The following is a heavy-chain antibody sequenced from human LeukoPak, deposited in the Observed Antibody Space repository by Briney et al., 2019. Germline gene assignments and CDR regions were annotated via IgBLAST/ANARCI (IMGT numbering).Heavy chain of an antibody. CDR1: GFTFSSYV. CDR2: ISYDGSNE. J-gene: IGHJ4*02. CDR3: ARDSYGFGGIDY. Sequence: GGSLRLSCAASGFTFSSYVMHWVRQAPGKGLEWVAIISYDGSNEYYADSVKGRFTISRDNSKNTLYLQMNSLRAEDTAVYYCARDSYGFGGIDYWGQGTLVTVSS. D-gene: IGHD5-18*01. V-gene: IGHV3-30*04.